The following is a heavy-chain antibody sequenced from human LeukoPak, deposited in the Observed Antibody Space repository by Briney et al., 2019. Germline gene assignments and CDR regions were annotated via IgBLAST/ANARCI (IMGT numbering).Heavy chain of an antibody. Sequence: PSETLSLTCTVSGGSISSGSYYWSWIRQPAGKGLEWIGRIYTSGSTNYNPSLKSRVTISVDTSKNQFSLKLSSVTAADTAVYYCARVGYDILTGYHYFDYRGQGTLVTVSS. V-gene: IGHV4-61*02. J-gene: IGHJ4*02. CDR2: IYTSGST. CDR3: ARVGYDILTGYHYFDY. CDR1: GGSISSGSYY. D-gene: IGHD3-9*01.